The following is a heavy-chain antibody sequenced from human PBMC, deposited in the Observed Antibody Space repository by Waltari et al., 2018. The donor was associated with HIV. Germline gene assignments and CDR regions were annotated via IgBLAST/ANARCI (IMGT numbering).Heavy chain of an antibody. V-gene: IGHV4-34*01. J-gene: IGHJ5*02. CDR2: INHSGST. CDR3: ARGHIVVVPAATWFDP. CDR1: GGSFSGYY. Sequence: QVQLQQWGAGLLKPSETLSLTCAVYGGSFSGYYWSWIRQPPGKGLEGIGEINHSGSTNYNPSLKSRVTISVDTSKNQFSLNLSSVTAADTAVYYCARGHIVVVPAATWFDPWGQGTLVTVSS. D-gene: IGHD2-2*01.